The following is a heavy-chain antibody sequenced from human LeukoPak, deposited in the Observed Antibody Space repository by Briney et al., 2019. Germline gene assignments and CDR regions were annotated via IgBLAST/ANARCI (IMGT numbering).Heavy chain of an antibody. Sequence: ASVKVSCKASGYTFTSYDINWVRQATGQGLEWMGWMNPNSGNTGYAQKFQGRVTMTRNTSISTAYMELSSLRSEDTAVYYCARSSGYYDSSGYYSYYYYYMDVWGKGTTVTVSS. CDR2: MNPNSGNT. CDR1: GYTFTSYD. J-gene: IGHJ6*03. V-gene: IGHV1-8*01. CDR3: ARSSGYYDSSGYYSYYYYYMDV. D-gene: IGHD3-22*01.